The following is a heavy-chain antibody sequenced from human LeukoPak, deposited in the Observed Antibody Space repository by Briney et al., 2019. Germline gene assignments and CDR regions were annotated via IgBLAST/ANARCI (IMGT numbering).Heavy chain of an antibody. CDR3: AKDLAHYYYYGMDV. V-gene: IGHV3-21*04. CDR2: ISSSSSYI. J-gene: IGHJ6*02. D-gene: IGHD2-15*01. Sequence: PGGSLRLSCAASGFTFSSYSMNWVRQAPGKGLEWVSSISSSSSYIYYADSVKGRFTISRDNSKNSLYLQMNSLRTEDTALYYCAKDLAHYYYYGMDVWGQGTTVTVSS. CDR1: GFTFSSYS.